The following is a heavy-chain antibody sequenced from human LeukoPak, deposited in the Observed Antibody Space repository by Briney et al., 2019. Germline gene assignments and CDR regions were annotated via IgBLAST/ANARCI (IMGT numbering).Heavy chain of an antibody. J-gene: IGHJ6*03. D-gene: IGHD6-6*01. V-gene: IGHV4-59*01. Sequence: SETLSLTCTVSGGSISSYYWSWIRQPPGKGLEWIGYIYYSGSTNYNPSLMSRVTISVDTSKNQFSLKLSSVTAADTAVYYCARIYSTSSRGGSYYMDVWGKGTTVTVSS. CDR3: ARIYSTSSRGGSYYMDV. CDR1: GGSISSYY. CDR2: IYYSGST.